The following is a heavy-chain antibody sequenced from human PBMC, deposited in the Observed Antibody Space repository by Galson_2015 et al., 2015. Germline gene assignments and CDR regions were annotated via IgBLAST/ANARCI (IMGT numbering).Heavy chain of an antibody. CDR3: AKDPIVGYGGYFDY. CDR2: ISGSGGST. D-gene: IGHD5-12*01. Sequence: SLRLSCAASGFTFSRYAMSWVRQAPGKGLEWVSAISGSGGSTYYADSVKGRFTISRDNSKNTLYLQMNSLRAEDTAVYYCAKDPIVGYGGYFDYWGQGTLVAVSS. J-gene: IGHJ4*02. V-gene: IGHV3-23*01. CDR1: GFTFSRYA.